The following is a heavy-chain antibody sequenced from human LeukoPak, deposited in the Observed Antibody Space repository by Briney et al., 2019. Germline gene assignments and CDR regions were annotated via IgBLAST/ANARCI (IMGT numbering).Heavy chain of an antibody. J-gene: IGHJ2*01. CDR1: GFTSSNYW. D-gene: IGHD2/OR15-2a*01. CDR3: ARDHGSMIVLRPTNWYIDL. Sequence: PGGSLRLSSAPSGFTSSNYWMSWVRQAPGKGLEWLANINQDGSEIYYVDSVKGRFTISRDNGKNSLYLQINSMRADDTAVYYCARDHGSMIVLRPTNWYIDLWGRGTLVTVSS. CDR2: INQDGSEI. V-gene: IGHV3-7*01.